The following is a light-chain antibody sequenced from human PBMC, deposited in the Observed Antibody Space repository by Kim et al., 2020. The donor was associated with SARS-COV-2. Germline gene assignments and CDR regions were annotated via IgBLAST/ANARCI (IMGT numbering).Light chain of an antibody. CDR3: QQLNSYPLT. Sequence: ASVGDRVTITCRASQGIYSYLAWYQQIPGKAPNLLIYAASTLHSGVPSRFSGSGSGTEFTLTISGLQPADFATYYCQQLNSYPLTFGGGTKVDIK. V-gene: IGKV1-9*01. CDR1: QGIYSY. CDR2: AAS. J-gene: IGKJ4*01.